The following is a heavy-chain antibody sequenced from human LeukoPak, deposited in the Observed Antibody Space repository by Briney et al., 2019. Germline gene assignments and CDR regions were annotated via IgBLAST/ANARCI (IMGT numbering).Heavy chain of an antibody. Sequence: SETLSLTCTVSGGSISSYYWSWMRQPAGQGLEWIGRIYTSGSTNYNPSLKSRVTMSVDTSKNQFTLKLSSVTAADTAVYCCARDFADDFWTMYNWFDPWGQGTLVTVSS. J-gene: IGHJ5*02. V-gene: IGHV4-4*07. CDR1: GGSISSYY. CDR3: ARDFADDFWTMYNWFDP. CDR2: IYTSGST. D-gene: IGHD3-3*01.